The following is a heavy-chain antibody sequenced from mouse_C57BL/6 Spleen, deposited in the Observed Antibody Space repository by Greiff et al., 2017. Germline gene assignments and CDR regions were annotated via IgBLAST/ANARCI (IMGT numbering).Heavy chain of an antibody. D-gene: IGHD2-2*01. CDR2: IDPENGDT. CDR3: TASTMVTTRAWFAY. J-gene: IGHJ3*01. Sequence: EVKLVESGAELVRPGASVKLSCTASGFNIKDDYMHWVKQRPEQGLEWIGWIDPENGDTEYASKFQGKATITADTSSNTAYLQLSSLTSEDTAVYYCTASTMVTTRAWFAYWGQGTLVTVSA. CDR1: GFNIKDDY. V-gene: IGHV14-4*01.